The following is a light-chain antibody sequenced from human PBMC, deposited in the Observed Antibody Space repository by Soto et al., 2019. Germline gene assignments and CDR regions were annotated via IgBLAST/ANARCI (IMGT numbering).Light chain of an antibody. Sequence: QSVLTQPPSVYGAPGQRVTISCTGSSSNIGAGYDVHWYQQLPGTAPKLLIYGNSKRPSGVPDRFSGSKSGTSASLAITGLQAEDEADYYCQSYDSSLSGFVFGTGTKLTVL. CDR1: SSNIGAGYD. CDR3: QSYDSSLSGFV. V-gene: IGLV1-40*01. CDR2: GNS. J-gene: IGLJ1*01.